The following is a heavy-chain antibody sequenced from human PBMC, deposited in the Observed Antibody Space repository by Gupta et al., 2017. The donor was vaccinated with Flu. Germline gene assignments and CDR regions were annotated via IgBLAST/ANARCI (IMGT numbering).Heavy chain of an antibody. CDR2: THSGQTT. CDR1: GDSITNHW. J-gene: IGHJ6*01. V-gene: IGHV4-4*07. CDR3: ARFFAGSPKSCDL. Sequence: VSGDSITNHWWNWIRQPAGKGLEWIGRTHSGQTTDYNPSLMSRATMALDTSKNDLSRKLNSVTAADTAIDVGARFFAGSPKSCDLWG. D-gene: IGHD3-10*01.